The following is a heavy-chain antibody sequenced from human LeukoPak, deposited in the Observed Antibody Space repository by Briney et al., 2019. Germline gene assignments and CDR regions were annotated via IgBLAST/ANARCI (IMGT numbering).Heavy chain of an antibody. CDR2: IHGNGETT. Sequence: PGGSLRLSCAASAFRFSSFAMTWVRQAPGKGLEWVSGIHGNGETTYYADSVKGRFTISRDNSRELLYLQMNSLRVEDTAVYYCAKDPNGDYVGALDSWGQGTMVTVSS. J-gene: IGHJ3*02. CDR1: AFRFSSFA. V-gene: IGHV3-23*01. CDR3: AKDPNGDYVGALDS. D-gene: IGHD4-17*01.